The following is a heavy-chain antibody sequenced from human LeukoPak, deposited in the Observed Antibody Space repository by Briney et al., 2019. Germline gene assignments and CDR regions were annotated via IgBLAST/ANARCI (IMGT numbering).Heavy chain of an antibody. D-gene: IGHD3-3*01. V-gene: IGHV4-39*07. CDR1: GGSISGSSYY. CDR3: ARVLEYLGLDY. J-gene: IGHJ4*01. Sequence: SETLSLTCSVSGGSISGSSYYWGWIRQPPGKGLEWIGSVYYSGYTYYNPSLKSRVTMSVDTSKNQFSLNLSSVTAADTAIYYCARVLEYLGLDYWGLGILVTVSS. CDR2: VYYSGYT.